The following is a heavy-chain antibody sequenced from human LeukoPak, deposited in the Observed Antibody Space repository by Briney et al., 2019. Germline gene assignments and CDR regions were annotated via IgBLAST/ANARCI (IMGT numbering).Heavy chain of an antibody. CDR3: AKGMVRGIINNYFDY. Sequence: GGSLILSCAASGFTFSSYAMSWVRQAPGKGLEWVSLISGSGASTSYADSVKGRFTISRDNSKNTLYMQMNSLRAEDTAVYFCAKGMVRGIINNYFDYWGPGTLVTVSS. CDR2: ISGSGAST. J-gene: IGHJ4*02. D-gene: IGHD3-10*01. CDR1: GFTFSSYA. V-gene: IGHV3-23*01.